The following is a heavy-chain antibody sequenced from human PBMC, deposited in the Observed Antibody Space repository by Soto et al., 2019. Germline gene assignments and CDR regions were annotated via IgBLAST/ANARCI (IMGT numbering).Heavy chain of an antibody. J-gene: IGHJ4*02. D-gene: IGHD5-18*01. CDR3: ARHQLDTAFDY. CDR1: GGSISSYY. CDR2: IYYSGST. Sequence: ASDTLSLTCTVSGGSISSYYWSWIRQPPGKGLEWIGYIYYSGSTNYNPSLKSRVTISVDTSKNQFSLKLSSVTAADTAVYYCARHQLDTAFDYWGQGTLVTVS. V-gene: IGHV4-59*08.